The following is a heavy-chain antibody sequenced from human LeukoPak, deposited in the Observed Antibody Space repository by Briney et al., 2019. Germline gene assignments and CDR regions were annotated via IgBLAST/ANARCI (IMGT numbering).Heavy chain of an antibody. Sequence: SETLSLTCAVYGGSFSGYYWSWIRQPPGKGLKWIGEINHSGSTNYNPSLKSRVTISVDTSKNQFSLKLSSVTAADTAVYYCARDYPRFDFWSGYYAAFDIWGQGTMVTVSS. CDR2: INHSGST. J-gene: IGHJ3*02. CDR3: ARDYPRFDFWSGYYAAFDI. V-gene: IGHV4-34*01. CDR1: GGSFSGYY. D-gene: IGHD3-3*01.